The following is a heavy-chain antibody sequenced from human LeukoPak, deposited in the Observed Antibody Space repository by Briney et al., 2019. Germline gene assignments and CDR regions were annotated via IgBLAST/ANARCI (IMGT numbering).Heavy chain of an antibody. CDR3: ARVASGGSGSYWFDP. CDR2: IYTSGST. V-gene: IGHV4-4*07. J-gene: IGHJ5*02. D-gene: IGHD3-10*01. Sequence: SETLSLTCTVSGGSISSYYWSWIRQPAGKGLEWIGRIYTSGSTNYNPSLKSRVTISVDTSKNQFSLKLSSATAADTAVYYCARVASGGSGSYWFDPWGQGTLVTVSS. CDR1: GGSISSYY.